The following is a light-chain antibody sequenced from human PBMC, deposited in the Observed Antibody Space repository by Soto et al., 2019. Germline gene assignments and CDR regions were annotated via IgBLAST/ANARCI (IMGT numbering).Light chain of an antibody. Sequence: QMTQSPSTLSASVGDRVTITCRASQSISGWLAWYQQKPGKAPKLLIYDASSLQSGVPSRFSGSGSGTEFTLTISSLQPDDFATYYCQQYNSYWSFGQGTKVEIK. CDR2: DAS. V-gene: IGKV1-5*01. CDR3: QQYNSYWS. J-gene: IGKJ1*01. CDR1: QSISGW.